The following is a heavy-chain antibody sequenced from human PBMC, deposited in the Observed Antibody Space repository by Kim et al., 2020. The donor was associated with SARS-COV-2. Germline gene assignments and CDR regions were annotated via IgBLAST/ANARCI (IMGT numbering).Heavy chain of an antibody. J-gene: IGHJ1*01. V-gene: IGHV4-34*01. Sequence: SETLSLTCAVYGGSFSGYYWSWIRQPPGKGLEWIGEINHIGSTNYNPSLKSRVTISVDTSKNQFSLKLTSVTAADTAMYYCASDATAGTPRRYFQHWGRGTLVIVSS. CDR3: ASDATAGTPRRYFQH. CDR1: GGSFSGYY. CDR2: INHIGST. D-gene: IGHD6-19*01.